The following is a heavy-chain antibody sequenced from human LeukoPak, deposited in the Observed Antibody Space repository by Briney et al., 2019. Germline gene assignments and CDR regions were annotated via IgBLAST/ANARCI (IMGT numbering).Heavy chain of an antibody. Sequence: SETLSLTCAVSGYSISSGYYWGWIRQPPGKGLEWIGSICHSGSTYYNPSLKSRVTMSVDTSKNQFSLKLSSVTAADTAVYYCARSRSSYFDYWGQGTLVTVSS. J-gene: IGHJ4*02. V-gene: IGHV4-38-2*01. CDR3: ARSRSSYFDY. CDR2: ICHSGST. D-gene: IGHD2-2*01. CDR1: GYSISSGYY.